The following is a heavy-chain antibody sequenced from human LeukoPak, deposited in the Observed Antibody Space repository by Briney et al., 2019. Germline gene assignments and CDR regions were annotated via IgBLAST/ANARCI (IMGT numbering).Heavy chain of an antibody. CDR3: ARGGYGDRIDY. D-gene: IGHD4-17*01. CDR1: GYTFIRYY. V-gene: IGHV1-46*01. CDR2: INPSGGST. Sequence: GASVTVSCKASGYTFIRYYMHWVRQAPGQGLEWMGIINPSGGSTSYAQKFQGRVTMTRDTSTSTVYMELSGLRSEDTAVYYCARGGYGDRIDYWGQGTLVSVSS. J-gene: IGHJ4*02.